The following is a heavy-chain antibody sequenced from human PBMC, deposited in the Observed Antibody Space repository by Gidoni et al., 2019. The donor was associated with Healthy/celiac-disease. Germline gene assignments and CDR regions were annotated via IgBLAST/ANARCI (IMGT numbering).Heavy chain of an antibody. D-gene: IGHD3-22*01. Sequence: QAQLVESGGGVVQPGRSLRLSCAAAGFTFSSYAMHWVRQAPGKGLEWVAVISYDGSNKYYADSVKGRFTISRDNSKNTLYLQMNSLRAEDTAVYYCARSGVRSSGYPRLTLGYWGQGTLVTVSS. V-gene: IGHV3-30-3*01. CDR1: GFTFSSYA. CDR2: ISYDGSNK. CDR3: ARSGVRSSGYPRLTLGY. J-gene: IGHJ4*02.